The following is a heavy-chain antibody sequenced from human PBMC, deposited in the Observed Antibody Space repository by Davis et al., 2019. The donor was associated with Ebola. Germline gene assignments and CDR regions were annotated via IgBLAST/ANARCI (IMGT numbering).Heavy chain of an antibody. J-gene: IGHJ4*02. D-gene: IGHD1-1*01. CDR2: INPHNGNT. CDR3: ARAQFPTTSDH. V-gene: IGHV1-18*04. CDR1: GYTLDTYG. Sequence: ASVKVSCKASGYTLDTYGVTWVRQAPGQGLEWMGWINPHNGNTNYAQNVQGRVIMTSDPATTTAYMEVGSLRSDDTAVYYCARAQFPTTSDHWGQGTLVTVSS.